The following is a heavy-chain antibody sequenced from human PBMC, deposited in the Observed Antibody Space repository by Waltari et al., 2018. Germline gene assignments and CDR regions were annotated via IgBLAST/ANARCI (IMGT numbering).Heavy chain of an antibody. Sequence: EVQLVESGGGLVQPGGSLRLSCAASGFTFSSYWMSWVRQAPGKGLEWVANIKQDGSEKYYVDSVKGRFTIARYNAKNSLYLQMNSLRAEDTAVYYCARVWGEVSSEEPPFDYWGQGTLVTVSS. D-gene: IGHD3-16*01. J-gene: IGHJ4*02. V-gene: IGHV3-7*01. CDR1: GFTFSSYW. CDR3: ARVWGEVSSEEPPFDY. CDR2: IKQDGSEK.